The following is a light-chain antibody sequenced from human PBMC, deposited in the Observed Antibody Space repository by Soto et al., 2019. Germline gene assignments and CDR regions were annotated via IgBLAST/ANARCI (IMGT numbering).Light chain of an antibody. J-gene: IGLJ2*01. CDR3: SSYTTSSTLAA. CDR2: DVS. V-gene: IGLV2-14*01. Sequence: QSALTQPASVSGSPGQSITISCTGTSSDVGGYNYVSWYQQYPGKAPKLMIYDVSDRPSGVSNRFSGSKSGNTASLTISGLQAEDEADYYCSSYTTSSTLAAFGGGTKLTVL. CDR1: SSDVGGYNY.